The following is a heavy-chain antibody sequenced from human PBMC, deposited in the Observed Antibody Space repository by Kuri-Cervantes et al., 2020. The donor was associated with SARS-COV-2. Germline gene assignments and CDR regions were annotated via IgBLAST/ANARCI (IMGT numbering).Heavy chain of an antibody. CDR1: GFTFSSYA. J-gene: IGHJ4*02. CDR3: ARAMLHYDSSGYYYDPG. V-gene: IGHV3-33*01. CDR2: IWYDGSNK. Sequence: GESLKISCAASGFTFSSYAMHWVRQAPGKGLEWVSVIWYDGSNKYYADSVKCRFTISRDNSKNTLYLQMNRLRAEDTAVYYCARAMLHYDSSGYYYDPGWGQGTLVTVSS. D-gene: IGHD3-22*01.